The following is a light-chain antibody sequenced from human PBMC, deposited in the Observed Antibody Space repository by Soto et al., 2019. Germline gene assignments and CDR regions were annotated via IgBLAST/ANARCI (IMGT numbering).Light chain of an antibody. CDR3: QHYHHWPPRT. CDR2: GAA. CDR1: QSVSSN. V-gene: IGKV3-15*01. Sequence: IVMTQSPATPSVSPGVRATLSCRVSQSVSSNIAWYQQKPGQAPRLLICGAATRATGIPARFSGSGFGTEFTLTITSLQAEDFAVYFCQHYHHWPPRTFGQGTKVDI. J-gene: IGKJ1*01.